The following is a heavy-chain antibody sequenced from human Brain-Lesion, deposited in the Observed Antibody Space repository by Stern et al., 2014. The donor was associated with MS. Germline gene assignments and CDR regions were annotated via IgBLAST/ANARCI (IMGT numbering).Heavy chain of an antibody. Sequence: VQLVESGPGLVKPSQTLSLSCTVSGGSISSGGYYWSWIRQPAGKGLEWIGRIFKRGSTRYNPSLQSRVTIPIDTPKNQFSRRLNPMTAADTAVYYCARGRVVPGFQYYATDVWGQGTTVIVSS. D-gene: IGHD2-2*01. CDR2: IFKRGST. CDR1: GGSISSGGYY. J-gene: IGHJ6*02. CDR3: ARGRVVPGFQYYATDV. V-gene: IGHV4-61*02.